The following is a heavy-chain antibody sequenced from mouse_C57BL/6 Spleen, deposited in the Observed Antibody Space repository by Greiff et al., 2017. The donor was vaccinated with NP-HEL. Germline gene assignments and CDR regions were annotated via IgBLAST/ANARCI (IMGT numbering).Heavy chain of an antibody. CDR1: GYTFTSYW. D-gene: IGHD3-2*02. J-gene: IGHJ4*01. CDR2: IHPNSGST. V-gene: IGHV1-64*01. CDR3: ATQGELRNTDYAMDY. Sequence: QVQLKQPGAELVKPGASVKLSCKASGYTFTSYWMHWVKQRPGQGLEWIGMIHPNSGSTNYNEKFKSKATLTVDKSSSTAYMQLSSLTSEDSAVYYCATQGELRNTDYAMDYWGQGTSVTVSS.